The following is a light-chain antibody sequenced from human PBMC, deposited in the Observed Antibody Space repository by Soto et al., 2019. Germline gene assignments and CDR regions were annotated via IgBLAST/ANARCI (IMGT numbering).Light chain of an antibody. V-gene: IGKV1-5*03. J-gene: IGKJ1*01. CDR1: QSISSW. CDR3: QQYKSYWT. Sequence: DIHMTRAPSTLSAFVGERVRITGQTSQSISSWLAWYQQKPGKAPKLLIFKASTLESGVPSRFSGSGSGTEFALTISSLQPDDFATYYCQQYKSYWTFGQGTKVDI. CDR2: KAS.